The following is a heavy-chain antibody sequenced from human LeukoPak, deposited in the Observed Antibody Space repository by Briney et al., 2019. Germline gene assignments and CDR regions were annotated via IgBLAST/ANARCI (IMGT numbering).Heavy chain of an antibody. V-gene: IGHV3-30*04. J-gene: IGHJ6*02. CDR1: GFTFSSCA. CDR2: ISYDRSTN. D-gene: IGHD6-13*01. CDR3: ARDAGAARYHGMDV. Sequence: GGSLRLSCAASGFTFSSCALHWVRQAPGKGLEWVAVISYDRSTNYYADSVKGRFTISRDNSKNTLYLQMNSLRAEDTAVYYCARDAGAARYHGMDVWGQGTTVTVPS.